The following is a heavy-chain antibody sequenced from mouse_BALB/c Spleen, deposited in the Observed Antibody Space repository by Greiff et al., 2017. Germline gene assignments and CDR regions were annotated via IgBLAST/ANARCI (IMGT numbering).Heavy chain of an antibody. CDR3: AKYNGNDYAMDY. V-gene: IGHV1-7*01. CDR1: GYTFTSYW. CDR2: INPSTGYT. J-gene: IGHJ4*01. D-gene: IGHD1-1*01. Sequence: QVQLQQSGAELAKPGASVKMSCKASGYTFTSYWMHWVKQRPGQGLEWIGYINPSTGYTEYNQKFKDKATLTADKSSSTAYMQLSSLTSEDSAVYYCAKYNGNDYAMDYWGQGTSVTVSS.